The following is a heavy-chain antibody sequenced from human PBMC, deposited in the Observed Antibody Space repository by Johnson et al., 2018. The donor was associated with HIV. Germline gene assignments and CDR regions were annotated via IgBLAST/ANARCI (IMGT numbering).Heavy chain of an antibody. CDR3: ARGGSRTTIFGVDINLGGFDI. D-gene: IGHD3-3*01. J-gene: IGHJ3*02. V-gene: IGHV3-NL1*01. CDR2: IYSCGST. Sequence: QVQLVESGGGVVQPGGSLRLSCAASGFTFSSYGMHWVRQSPGKGLEWVSVIYSCGSTYYADSVKGRFTIFTDTSKNTLYLQMNSLRAGDTAVYYCARGGSRTTIFGVDINLGGFDIWGQGTRVTVSS. CDR1: GFTFSSYG.